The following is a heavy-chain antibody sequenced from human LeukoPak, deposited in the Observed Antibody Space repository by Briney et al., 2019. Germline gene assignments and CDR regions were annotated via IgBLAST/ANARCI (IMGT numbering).Heavy chain of an antibody. D-gene: IGHD2-2*02. Sequence: SETLSLTCTVSGGSISSSTYYWAWIRQPPGKGLEWIGSIYCSGSTYYNPSLKSRVTISVDTSNNQFSLKLSSVTASDTAVYYCARQYTGIDYWGQGTLVTVSS. CDR1: GGSISSSTYY. CDR2: IYCSGST. J-gene: IGHJ4*02. V-gene: IGHV4-39*01. CDR3: ARQYTGIDY.